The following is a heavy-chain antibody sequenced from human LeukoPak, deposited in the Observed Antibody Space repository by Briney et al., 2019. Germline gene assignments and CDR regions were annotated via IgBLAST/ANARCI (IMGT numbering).Heavy chain of an antibody. V-gene: IGHV3-74*01. CDR2: INVDGSSI. CDR3: TRIKWDLTYFDY. CDR1: GFTLNNYW. D-gene: IGHD1-26*01. Sequence: PGGSLRLSCAASGFTLNNYWMHWVRQAPGKGLVWVSRINVDGSSISYADSVKGRFTISRDSARNTLYLQMNSLRAEDTAVYYCTRIKWDLTYFDYWGQGTLVTASS. J-gene: IGHJ4*02.